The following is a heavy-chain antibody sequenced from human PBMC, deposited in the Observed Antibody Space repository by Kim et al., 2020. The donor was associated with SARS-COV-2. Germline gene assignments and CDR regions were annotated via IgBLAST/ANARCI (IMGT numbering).Heavy chain of an antibody. D-gene: IGHD5-12*01. CDR1: GYSFTSYW. J-gene: IGHJ4*02. V-gene: IGHV5-51*01. CDR3: ARQRSGYDHGWNSFDY. CDR2: IYPGDSDT. Sequence: GESLKISCKGSGYSFTSYWIGWVRQMPGKGLEWMGIIYPGDSDTRYSPSFQGQVTISADKSISTAYLQWSSLKASDTAMYYCARQRSGYDHGWNSFDYWGQGTLVTVSS.